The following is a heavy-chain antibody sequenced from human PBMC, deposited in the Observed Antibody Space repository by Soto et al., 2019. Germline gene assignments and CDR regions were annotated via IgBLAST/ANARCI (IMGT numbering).Heavy chain of an antibody. D-gene: IGHD6-19*01. Sequence: GRPLRLSCAASEFTFSDSAVTWVRQAPGKGLEWVSTISSSGGSTYYADPVKGRFTTSRDNSEVTLYLQMYSLRAEDTAVYYCVKDALAVAGKRLKLDYWGQGTLVTVSS. J-gene: IGHJ4*02. CDR2: ISSSGGST. V-gene: IGHV3-23*01. CDR3: VKDALAVAGKRLKLDY. CDR1: EFTFSDSA.